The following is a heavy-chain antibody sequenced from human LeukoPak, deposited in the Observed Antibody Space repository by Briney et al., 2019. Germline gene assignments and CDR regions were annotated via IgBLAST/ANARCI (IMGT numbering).Heavy chain of an antibody. CDR2: IYYSGST. CDR3: ARLRGPGDFDY. CDR1: GGSISSYY. Sequence: SETLSLTCTVSGGSISSYYWSWIRQPPGKGLEWIGYIYYSGSTNYNPSLKSRVTISVDTSKNQFSLNLSSVTAADTAVYYCARLRGPGDFDYWGQGTLVTVSS. J-gene: IGHJ4*02. V-gene: IGHV4-59*12. D-gene: IGHD3-10*01.